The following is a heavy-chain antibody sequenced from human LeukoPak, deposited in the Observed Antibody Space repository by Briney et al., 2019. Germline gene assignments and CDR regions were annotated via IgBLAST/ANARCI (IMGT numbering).Heavy chain of an antibody. V-gene: IGHV4-38-2*02. CDR1: GYSISSGYY. Sequence: PSETLSLTCTVSGYSISSGYYWGWIRQPPGKGLEWIGSLYHSGSTYYNPSLKSRVTMSLDTSENQFSLKLSSVTAADTAVYYCASTGYSSSWYEGQIDYWGQGTLVTVSS. J-gene: IGHJ4*02. CDR3: ASTGYSSSWYEGQIDY. D-gene: IGHD6-13*01. CDR2: LYHSGST.